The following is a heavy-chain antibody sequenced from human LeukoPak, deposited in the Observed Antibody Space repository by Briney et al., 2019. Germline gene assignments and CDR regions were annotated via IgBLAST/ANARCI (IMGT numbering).Heavy chain of an antibody. D-gene: IGHD3-22*01. V-gene: IGHV4-59*01. Sequence: SETLSLTGTVSGGSISSYYWSWIRQPPGKGLEWIGYIYYSGSTNYNPSLKSRVTISVDTSKNQFSLKLSSVTAADTAVYYCARDLGYYYDSSGFGYWGQGTLVTVSS. J-gene: IGHJ4*02. CDR1: GGSISSYY. CDR3: ARDLGYYYDSSGFGY. CDR2: IYYSGST.